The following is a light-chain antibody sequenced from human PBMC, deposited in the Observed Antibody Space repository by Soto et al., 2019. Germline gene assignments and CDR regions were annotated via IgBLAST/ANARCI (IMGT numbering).Light chain of an antibody. CDR2: EAS. V-gene: IGKV1-5*03. Sequence: DIQVTQSPSTLSASVGDRVTITCRASQSINTWLAWYQQKPGKAPELLIYEASSLESGVPPRFGGSGSGTESTLTISSLQPDDFATYFCQQYEDYPLTFGGGTKVDI. CDR3: QQYEDYPLT. CDR1: QSINTW. J-gene: IGKJ4*01.